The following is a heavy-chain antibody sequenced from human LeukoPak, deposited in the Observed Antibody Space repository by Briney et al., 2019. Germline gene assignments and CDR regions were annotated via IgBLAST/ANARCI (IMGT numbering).Heavy chain of an antibody. J-gene: IGHJ6*03. Sequence: SETLSLTCAVYGGSFSGYYWSWIRQPPGKGLEWIGEINHSGSTNYNPSLKSRVTISVDTSKNQFSLKLSSVTAADTAVYYCARALVVPAAIGDGVGPYYYYYYMDVWGKGTTVTVSS. V-gene: IGHV4-34*01. D-gene: IGHD2-2*01. CDR3: ARALVVPAAIGDGVGPYYYYYYMDV. CDR2: INHSGST. CDR1: GGSFSGYY.